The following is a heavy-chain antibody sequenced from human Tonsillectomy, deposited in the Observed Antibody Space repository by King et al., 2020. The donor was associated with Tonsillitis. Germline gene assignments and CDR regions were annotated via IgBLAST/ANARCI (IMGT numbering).Heavy chain of an antibody. CDR2: ISYSGST. V-gene: IGHV4-30-4*07. J-gene: IGHJ4*02. Sequence: QLQESGPGLVKPSQTLSLTCAVSGGSISSGGYSWSWIRQPPGKGLEWIGYISYSGSTYYNPSRKSRVTISVDTSKSQFSLKLRSVAAADTAVYYCARVHCSGGSCYFDYWGQGTLVTVSS. CDR1: GGSISSGGYS. D-gene: IGHD2-15*01. CDR3: ARVHCSGGSCYFDY.